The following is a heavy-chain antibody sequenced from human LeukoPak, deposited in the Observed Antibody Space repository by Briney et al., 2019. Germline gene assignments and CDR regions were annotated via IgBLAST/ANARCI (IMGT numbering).Heavy chain of an antibody. CDR1: GFTFSSYS. CDR3: ARGRVDFDPHPLGFDP. V-gene: IGHV3-21*01. D-gene: IGHD3-9*01. Sequence: GGSLRLSCAASGFTFSSYSMNWVRQAPGKGLEWVSSIRSSSSYIYYADSVKGRFTISRDNAKNSLYLQMNSLRAEDTAVYYCARGRVDFDPHPLGFDPWGQGTLVTVSS. J-gene: IGHJ5*02. CDR2: IRSSSSYI.